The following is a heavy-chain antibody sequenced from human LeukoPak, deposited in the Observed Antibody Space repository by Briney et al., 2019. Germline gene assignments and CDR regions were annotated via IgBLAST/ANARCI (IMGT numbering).Heavy chain of an antibody. D-gene: IGHD6-25*01. Sequence: SETLSLTCAVYGGSFSGYYWSWIRQPPGKGLEWIGYIYYSGSTNYNPSLKSRVTISVDTSKNQFSLKLSSVTAADTAVYYCARNIGAALNWFDPWGQGTLVTVSS. CDR2: IYYSGST. V-gene: IGHV4-59*01. CDR3: ARNIGAALNWFDP. J-gene: IGHJ5*02. CDR1: GGSFSGYY.